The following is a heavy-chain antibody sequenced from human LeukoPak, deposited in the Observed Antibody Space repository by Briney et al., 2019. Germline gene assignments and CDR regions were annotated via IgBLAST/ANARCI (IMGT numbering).Heavy chain of an antibody. CDR2: ISYDGSIK. J-gene: IGHJ4*02. CDR3: ARTLALYGSGSFFDF. CDR1: GFTFSNYA. D-gene: IGHD3-10*01. Sequence: GRSLRLSCAASGFTFSNYAMHWIRQAPGKGLEWVAVISYDGSIKYYADSLKGRFTISRDNSKNALYLQMNSLRAEDTAVYYCARTLALYGSGSFFDFWGQGTLVTVSS. V-gene: IGHV3-30-3*01.